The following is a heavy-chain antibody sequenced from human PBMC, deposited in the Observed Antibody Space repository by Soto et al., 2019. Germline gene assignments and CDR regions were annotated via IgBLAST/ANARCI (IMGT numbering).Heavy chain of an antibody. CDR1: GVSLSSGSYY. CDR3: ARSGPLQPGYSFDH. CDR2: IYYSGST. D-gene: IGHD3-10*01. J-gene: IGHJ4*02. V-gene: IGHV4-61*01. Sequence: SETLSLTCNVSGVSLSSGSYYWSWIRQPPGKGLEWIGYIYYSGSTKYNPSLKSRITISAVTSKNQFSLKLTSVTAADTAVYYCARSGPLQPGYSFDHWGQGTLVTVSS.